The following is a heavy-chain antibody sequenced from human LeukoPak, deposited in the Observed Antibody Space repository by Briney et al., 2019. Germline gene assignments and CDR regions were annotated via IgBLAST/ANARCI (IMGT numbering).Heavy chain of an antibody. CDR1: GYTFTSYG. CDR2: THPYSGNT. CDR3: ARDGPEGYFQH. J-gene: IGHJ1*01. V-gene: IGHV1-18*01. Sequence: GASVKVSCKASGYTFTSYGVCWVRQAPGQGLEWVGWTHPYSGNTDYGQKFQGRVTMTTDTSTTTAYLELRSLRSDDAAVYYCARDGPEGYFQHWGQGTLVTVSS.